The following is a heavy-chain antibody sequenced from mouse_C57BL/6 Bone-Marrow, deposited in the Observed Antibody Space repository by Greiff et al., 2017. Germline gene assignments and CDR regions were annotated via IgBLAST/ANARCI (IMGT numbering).Heavy chain of an antibody. Sequence: VQLQQPGAELVKPGASVKLSCKASGYTFTSYWMHWVKQRPGQGLEWIGAIYPGNSDTSYNQKFKGKAKLTAVTSASTAYMELSSLTNEDSAVYYCTRSHYYGSSYGFAYWGQGTLVTVSA. CDR3: TRSHYYGSSYGFAY. CDR1: GYTFTSYW. D-gene: IGHD1-1*01. V-gene: IGHV1-5*01. J-gene: IGHJ3*01. CDR2: IYPGNSDT.